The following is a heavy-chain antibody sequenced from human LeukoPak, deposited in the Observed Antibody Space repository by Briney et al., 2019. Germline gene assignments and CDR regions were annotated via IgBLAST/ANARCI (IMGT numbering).Heavy chain of an antibody. V-gene: IGHV3-30*04. CDR3: ARTPQRITMVRGLSNYFDY. J-gene: IGHJ4*02. D-gene: IGHD3-10*01. Sequence: GGSLRLSCAASGFAFSSYAMHWVRQAPGKGLEWVAVISYDGSNKYYADSVKGRFTISRDNSKNTLYLQMNSLRAEDTAVYYCARTPQRITMVRGLSNYFDYWGQGTLVTVSS. CDR2: ISYDGSNK. CDR1: GFAFSSYA.